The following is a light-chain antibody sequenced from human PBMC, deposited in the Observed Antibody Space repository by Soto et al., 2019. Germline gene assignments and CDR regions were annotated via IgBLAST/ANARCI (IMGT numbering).Light chain of an antibody. CDR1: NSDVGIYDF. CDR3: ISYTSDDVRYV. V-gene: IGLV2-14*01. CDR2: EVS. Sequence: QSALTQPASVSGTPGQSITTACTVSNSDVGIYDFVSWYQHHPGRAPKLIVSEVSHRPSGVSNRFSGSKSGNTASLTISGLQSEDEADYYCISYTSDDVRYVFGTGTKVTVL. J-gene: IGLJ1*01.